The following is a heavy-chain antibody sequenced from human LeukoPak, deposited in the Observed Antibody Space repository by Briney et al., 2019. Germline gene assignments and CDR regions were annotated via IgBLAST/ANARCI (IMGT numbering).Heavy chain of an antibody. V-gene: IGHV3-15*01. D-gene: IGHD3-22*01. Sequence: PGGSLRLSCAASGFTFISYAMSWVRQAPGKGLEWVGRIRSNSDGGTIDYAAPVKSRFTLSRDDSKTTLYLQMNSLQTEDTAVYYCATDFYDSTWGQGTLVTVSS. J-gene: IGHJ5*02. CDR2: IRSNSDGGTI. CDR3: ATDFYDST. CDR1: GFTFISYA.